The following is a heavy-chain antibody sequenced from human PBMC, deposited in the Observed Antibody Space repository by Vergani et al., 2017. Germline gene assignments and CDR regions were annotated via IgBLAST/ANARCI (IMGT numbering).Heavy chain of an antibody. CDR3: ARDPQPNLVVVPAAIPYAFDI. CDR2: INPNSGGT. J-gene: IGHJ3*02. D-gene: IGHD2-2*01. Sequence: QLQLVQSGAEVKKPGASVKVSCKASGYTFTGYYMHWVRQAPGQGLEWMGWINPNSGGTNYAQKFQGRVTMTRDTSISTAYMELSRLRSDDTAVYYCARDPQPNLVVVPAAIPYAFDIWGQGTMVTVSS. CDR1: GYTFTGYY. V-gene: IGHV1-2*02.